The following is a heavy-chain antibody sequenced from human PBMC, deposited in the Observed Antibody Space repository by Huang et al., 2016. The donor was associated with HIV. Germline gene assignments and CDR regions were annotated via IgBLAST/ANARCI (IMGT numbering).Heavy chain of an antibody. D-gene: IGHD5-12*01. V-gene: IGHV3-23*01. J-gene: IGHJ5*02. CDR1: AFTFRSYA. CDR3: AKVASGYDFSARGSDWFDP. CDR2: TSGSGGNT. Sequence: EMQLLESGGGLVQPGGSLRLSCAASAFTFRSYAMTWVRQAEGKGWAWVSATSGSGGNTYYADSVKGRFTISRDNSKTTLYLQMNSLRAEDTAVYYCAKVASGYDFSARGSDWFDPWGQGTLVSVSS.